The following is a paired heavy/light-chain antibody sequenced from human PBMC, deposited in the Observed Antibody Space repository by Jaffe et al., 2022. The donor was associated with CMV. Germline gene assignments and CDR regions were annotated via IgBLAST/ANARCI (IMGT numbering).Heavy chain of an antibody. V-gene: IGHV4-39*01. CDR2: IYYSGSS. J-gene: IGHJ4*02. CDR3: ARLYTVITGVPVDY. Sequence: QLQLQESGPGLVKPSETLSLTCNVSGDSISTSGFYWGWIRQPPGKGLEWIGTIYYSGSSIYNPSLRSRVIIYVDASRNQFSLRLSSVTAADTAVYYCARLYTVITGVPVDYWGQGTLVTVSS. D-gene: IGHD3-16*01. CDR1: GDSISTSGFY.
Light chain of an antibody. CDR1: QSVSSSN. Sequence: EIVLTQSPGTLSLSPGERATLSCRASQSVSSSNLAWYQQKPGQAPRLLIYTASIRATGIPDRFSGSGSGTDFTLAISRLEPEDFAVYYCQQYGRSPWTFGQGTKVDIK. CDR2: TAS. CDR3: QQYGRSPWT. J-gene: IGKJ1*01. V-gene: IGKV3-20*01.